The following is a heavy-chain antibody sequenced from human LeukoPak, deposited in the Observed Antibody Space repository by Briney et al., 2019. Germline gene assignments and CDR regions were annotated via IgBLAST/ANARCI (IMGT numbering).Heavy chain of an antibody. CDR3: ARDGGGVSSWVSH. V-gene: IGHV5-10-1*01. D-gene: IGHD2-8*02. CDR2: IDPGDSFT. J-gene: IGHJ4*02. Sequence: GESLKISFQGSGYRFSSYWISWGRQMPGKGLEWIGRIDPGDSFTKYRPSLEGRVTISADKSLSTVYLQWSRLKASDTAIYYCARDGGGVSSWVSHWGQGTLVTVSS. CDR1: GYRFSSYW.